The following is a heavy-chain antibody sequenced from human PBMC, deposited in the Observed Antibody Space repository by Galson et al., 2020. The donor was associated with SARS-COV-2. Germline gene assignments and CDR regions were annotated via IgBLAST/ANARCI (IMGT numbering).Heavy chain of an antibody. CDR1: GYTLASYG. CDR3: ARWLGPGAYYYDNSGPDY. Sequence: ASEKFTCKASGYTLASYGITWVRQAPGHGLEGVGWNGAYNGHTTYAQNLQDRVTMTIDAKMDTAYMELRSLRSDDTAVYYCARWLGPGAYYYDNSGPDYWGQGTLVSVSS. J-gene: IGHJ4*02. V-gene: IGHV1-18*01. CDR2: NGAYNGHT. D-gene: IGHD3-22*01.